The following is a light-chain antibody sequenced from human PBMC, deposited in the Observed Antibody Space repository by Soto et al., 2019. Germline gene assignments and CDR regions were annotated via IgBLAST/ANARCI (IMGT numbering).Light chain of an antibody. V-gene: IGKV3-11*01. CDR2: DAS. CDR3: QQRVTWPQT. J-gene: IGKJ2*01. CDR1: QSVSNY. Sequence: EIVLTQSPATLSLSPGEGATLSCRASQSVSNYLGWFQQIPGQAPRLLIYDASNRATGIPARFSGSGSGTDFTLTISGLEPEDFAVYYCQQRVTWPQTFGQGTKLQIK.